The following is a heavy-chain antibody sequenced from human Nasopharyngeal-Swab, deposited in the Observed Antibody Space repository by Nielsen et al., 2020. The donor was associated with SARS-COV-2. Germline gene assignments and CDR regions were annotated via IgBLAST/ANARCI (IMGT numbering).Heavy chain of an antibody. CDR3: ARASSSNDGAFDI. CDR1: GFTVSSNY. D-gene: IGHD1-1*01. CDR2: IYSGGST. V-gene: IGHV3-53*01. Sequence: GESLKISCAASGFTVSSNYMSWVRQAPGKGLEWVSVIYSGGSTYYPGSVKGRFTISRENAKNSLYLQMNSLRAGDTAVYYCARASSSNDGAFDIWGQGTMVTVSS. J-gene: IGHJ3*02.